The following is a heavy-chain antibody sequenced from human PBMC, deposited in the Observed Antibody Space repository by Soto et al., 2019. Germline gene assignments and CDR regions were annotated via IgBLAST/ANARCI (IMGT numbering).Heavy chain of an antibody. Sequence: VSLRLCCSASGCTFSMYALSWVRHAPGKGLEWVSAISGSGGSTYYADSVKGRFTISRDNSKNTLYLQMNSLRAEDTAVYYCAKLFLRDTDPRDYWGQGTLVTVSS. CDR2: ISGSGGST. V-gene: IGHV3-23*01. D-gene: IGHD3-3*01. J-gene: IGHJ4*02. CDR3: AKLFLRDTDPRDY. CDR1: GCTFSMYA.